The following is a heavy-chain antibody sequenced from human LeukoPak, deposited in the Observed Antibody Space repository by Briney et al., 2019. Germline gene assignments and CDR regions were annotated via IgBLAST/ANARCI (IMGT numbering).Heavy chain of an antibody. CDR1: GGSISSYY. CDR2: IYTSGST. Sequence: SETLSLTCTVSGGSISSYYWSWIRQPAGKGLEWIGRIYTSGSTNYNPSLKSRVTMSVDTSKNQFSLKLSPVTAADTAVYYCAREREGRDIVVVPAAIRGNWFDPWGQGTLVTVSS. J-gene: IGHJ5*02. CDR3: AREREGRDIVVVPAAIRGNWFDP. D-gene: IGHD2-2*02. V-gene: IGHV4-4*07.